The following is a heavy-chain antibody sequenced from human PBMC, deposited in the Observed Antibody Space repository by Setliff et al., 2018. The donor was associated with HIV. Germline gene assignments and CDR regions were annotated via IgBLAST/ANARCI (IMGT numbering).Heavy chain of an antibody. CDR2: IYHSGTT. Sequence: SETLSLTCAVSGYSISSGYYWGWIRQPPGKGLEWVGSIYHSGTTYYNPSLKSRVTISVDTSKNQFSLRLSSVTAADTAVYYCASDISPDDGYNRLHYFDYWGQGTLVTVSS. D-gene: IGHD5-12*01. V-gene: IGHV4-38-2*01. CDR3: ASDISPDDGYNRLHYFDY. CDR1: GYSISSGYY. J-gene: IGHJ4*02.